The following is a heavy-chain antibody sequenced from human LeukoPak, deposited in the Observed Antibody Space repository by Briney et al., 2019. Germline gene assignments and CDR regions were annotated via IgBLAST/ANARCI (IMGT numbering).Heavy chain of an antibody. CDR3: AKDLRGYSYGWVDY. CDR2: IRYDGSNK. Sequence: PGGSLRLSYAASGFTFSSYGMHWVRQAPGKGLEWVAFIRYDGSNKYYADSVKGRFTISRDNSKNTLYLQMNSLRAEDTAVYYCAKDLRGYSYGWVDYWGQGTLVTVSS. CDR1: GFTFSSYG. D-gene: IGHD5-18*01. J-gene: IGHJ4*02. V-gene: IGHV3-30*02.